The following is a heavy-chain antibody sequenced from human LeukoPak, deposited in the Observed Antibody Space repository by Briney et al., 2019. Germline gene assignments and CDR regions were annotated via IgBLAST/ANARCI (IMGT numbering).Heavy chain of an antibody. V-gene: IGHV3-7*03. Sequence: GGSLRLSCAVSGFSFDTYWMTWVRQAPGKGLEWVANIKQDGSEKYYADSVKGRLTISRDNSKNTLYLQMNSLRAEDTAVYYCAKGFAVWNSGKLNFDYWGQGTLVTVSA. CDR3: AKGFAVWNSGKLNFDY. CDR1: GFSFDTYW. J-gene: IGHJ4*02. D-gene: IGHD2/OR15-2a*01. CDR2: IKQDGSEK.